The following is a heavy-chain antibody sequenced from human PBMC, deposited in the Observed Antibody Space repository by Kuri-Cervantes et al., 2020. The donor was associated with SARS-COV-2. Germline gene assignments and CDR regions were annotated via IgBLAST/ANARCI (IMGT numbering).Heavy chain of an antibody. D-gene: IGHD6-6*01. Sequence: ASVKVSCKVSGYTLTELSMHWVRQAPGKGLEWMGGFDPEDGETIYAQKFQGRVTMTRDTSTSTAYMELSSLRSEDTAVYYCARGGVWSSSSAEYFQHWGQGTLVTVSS. J-gene: IGHJ1*01. CDR2: FDPEDGET. CDR1: GYTLTELS. V-gene: IGHV1-24*01. CDR3: ARGGVWSSSSAEYFQH.